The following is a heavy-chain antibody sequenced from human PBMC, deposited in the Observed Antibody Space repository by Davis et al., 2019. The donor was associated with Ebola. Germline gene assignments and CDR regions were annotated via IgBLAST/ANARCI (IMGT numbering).Heavy chain of an antibody. D-gene: IGHD4-17*01. CDR2: INPSGGST. V-gene: IGHV1-46*01. CDR3: ARGLFDDYGDYVPFDY. CDR1: GYTFTSYY. J-gene: IGHJ4*02. Sequence: ASVKVSCKASGYTFTSYYMHWVRQAPGQGLEWMGIINPSGGSTSYAQKFQGRVTMTRDTSTSTVYMELSSLRSEDTAVYYCARGLFDDYGDYVPFDYWGQGTLVTVSS.